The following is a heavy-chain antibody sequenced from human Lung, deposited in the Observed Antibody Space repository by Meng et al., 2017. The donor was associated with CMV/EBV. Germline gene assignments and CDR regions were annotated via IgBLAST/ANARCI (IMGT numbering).Heavy chain of an antibody. V-gene: IGHV3-30*02. CDR2: IRYDGKNE. Sequence: GGSXRLXCAASGFTFSSYGMHWVRQAPGKGLEGVAFIRYDGKNEYYADSVKGRFSISRDDSKNTLYLQMNSLRPEDTAVYYCAKETGPISGGYYYYGIDVGXQGTXVTVSS. J-gene: IGHJ6*02. D-gene: IGHD3-3*01. CDR3: AKETGPISGGYYYYGIDV. CDR1: GFTFSSYG.